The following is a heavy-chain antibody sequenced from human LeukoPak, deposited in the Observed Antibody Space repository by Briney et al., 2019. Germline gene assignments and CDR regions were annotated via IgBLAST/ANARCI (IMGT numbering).Heavy chain of an antibody. CDR2: ISTDGSST. CDR3: VRESGSSSVGYMDV. CDR1: GFTFSHYW. J-gene: IGHJ6*03. V-gene: IGHV3-74*01. D-gene: IGHD1-26*01. Sequence: PGGSLRLSCAASGFTFSHYWKHWFRQAPGKGLMWVSRISTDGSSTTYAESVKGRFTISRDNAKNTLYLQMNSLRADDTALYYCVRESGSSSVGYMDVWGKGTTVTVTS.